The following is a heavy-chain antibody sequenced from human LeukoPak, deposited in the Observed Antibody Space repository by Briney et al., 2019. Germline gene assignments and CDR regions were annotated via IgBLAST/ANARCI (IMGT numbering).Heavy chain of an antibody. Sequence: SETLSLTCTVSGGSISSSSYYWGWIRQPPGKGLEWIGSIYYSGSTYYNPSLKSRVTISVDTSKNQFSLKLGSVTAADTAVYYCAREAVTPRNWFDPWGQGTLVTVSS. CDR3: AREAVTPRNWFDP. CDR2: IYYSGST. V-gene: IGHV4-39*07. CDR1: GGSISSSSYY. J-gene: IGHJ5*02. D-gene: IGHD4-11*01.